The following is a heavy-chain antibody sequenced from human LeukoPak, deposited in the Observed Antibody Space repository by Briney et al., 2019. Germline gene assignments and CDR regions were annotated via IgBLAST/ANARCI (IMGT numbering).Heavy chain of an antibody. D-gene: IGHD3-10*01. Sequence: GGSLRLSCAASGFTFSSYAMSWVRQAPGKGLEWVSAISGSGGSTYYADSVKGRFTISRDNSKNTLYLQMNSLRAEDTAVYYCAKSALRITMVRGPLRLNWFDPWGQGTLVTVSS. CDR1: GFTFSSYA. V-gene: IGHV3-23*01. CDR2: ISGSGGST. CDR3: AKSALRITMVRGPLRLNWFDP. J-gene: IGHJ5*02.